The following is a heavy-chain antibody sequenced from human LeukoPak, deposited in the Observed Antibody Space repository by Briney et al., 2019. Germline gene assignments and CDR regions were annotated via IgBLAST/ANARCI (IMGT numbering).Heavy chain of an antibody. V-gene: IGHV4-34*01. D-gene: IGHD3-22*01. J-gene: IGHJ6*02. CDR2: INHSGST. CDR1: GGSFSGYY. Sequence: LETLSLTCAVYGGSFSGYYWSWIRQPPGKGLEWIGEINHSGSTNYNPSLKSRVTISVDTSKNQFSLKLSSVTAADTAVYYCARGVGIRPNYYDSSGYHPPGGMDVWGQGTTVTVSS. CDR3: ARGVGIRPNYYDSSGYHPPGGMDV.